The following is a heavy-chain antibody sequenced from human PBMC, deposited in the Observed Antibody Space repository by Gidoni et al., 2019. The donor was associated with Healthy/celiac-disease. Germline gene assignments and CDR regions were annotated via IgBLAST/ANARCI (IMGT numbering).Heavy chain of an antibody. J-gene: IGHJ4*02. Sequence: QVTLKESGPVLVKPTETLTLTCTVSGFSLSNARMGVSWIRQPPGKALEWLAHIFSNDEKSYSTSLKSRLTISKDTSKSQVVLTMTNMDPVDTATYYCARIHNGYDYPFDYWGQGTLVTVSS. CDR2: IFSNDEK. CDR3: ARIHNGYDYPFDY. V-gene: IGHV2-26*01. D-gene: IGHD5-12*01. CDR1: GFSLSNARMG.